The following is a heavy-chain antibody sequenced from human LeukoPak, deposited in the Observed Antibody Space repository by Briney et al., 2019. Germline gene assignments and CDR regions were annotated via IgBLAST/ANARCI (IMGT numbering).Heavy chain of an antibody. D-gene: IGHD3-22*01. CDR1: GYTFTNYY. J-gene: IGHJ5*02. CDR2: INPSGGST. Sequence: ASVKVSCKASGYTFTNYYMHWVRQAPGQGLEWMGIINPSGGSTSYAQKFQGRVTMTRDTSTSTVYMELSSLRSEDTAVYYCARAYYDSSGYDEGVWFDPWGQGTLVTVSS. CDR3: ARAYYDSSGYDEGVWFDP. V-gene: IGHV1-46*03.